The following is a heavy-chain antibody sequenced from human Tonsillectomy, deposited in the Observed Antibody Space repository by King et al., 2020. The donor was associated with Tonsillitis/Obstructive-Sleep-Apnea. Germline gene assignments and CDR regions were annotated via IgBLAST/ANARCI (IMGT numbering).Heavy chain of an antibody. CDR3: ARRLATGTPENWFDP. Sequence: QLQESGPGLVRPSETLSLICTVSGGSISSYYWSWIRQPPGKGLEWIGCIYHSGSTNYNPSLKSRLTLSIDTSKNQFSLKLSSVTAADTAVYSCARRLATGTPENWFDPWGQGTLVTVSS. J-gene: IGHJ5*02. D-gene: IGHD1-1*01. V-gene: IGHV4-59*08. CDR1: GGSISSYY. CDR2: IYHSGST.